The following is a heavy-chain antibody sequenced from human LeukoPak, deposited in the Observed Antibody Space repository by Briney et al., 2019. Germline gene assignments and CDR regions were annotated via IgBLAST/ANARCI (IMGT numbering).Heavy chain of an antibody. Sequence: GGSLRLSCAASGFTFSSYAMNWVRQAPGKGLEWVSGISGSGGSTYYADSVKGRFTISRDNSKNTLYLQMNSLRAEDTAVYYCAKDSAYSSGWYYFDPWGQGVLVTVSS. CDR1: GFTFSSYA. CDR2: ISGSGGST. D-gene: IGHD6-13*01. CDR3: AKDSAYSSGWYYFDP. V-gene: IGHV3-23*01. J-gene: IGHJ4*02.